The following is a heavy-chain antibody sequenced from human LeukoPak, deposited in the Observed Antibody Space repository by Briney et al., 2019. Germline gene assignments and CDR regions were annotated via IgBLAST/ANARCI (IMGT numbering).Heavy chain of an antibody. CDR3: TREITFGVFDV. CDR1: GFTFSSYS. Sequence: PGRSLRLSCAASGFTFSSYSIHWVRQGPGKGLEWVAVISYDGNTKYYADSVKGRFTISRDNSKNTLYLQMNSPRAEDTAVYYCTREITFGVFDVWGQGTVVTVSS. V-gene: IGHV3-30-3*01. D-gene: IGHD1-14*01. J-gene: IGHJ3*01. CDR2: ISYDGNTK.